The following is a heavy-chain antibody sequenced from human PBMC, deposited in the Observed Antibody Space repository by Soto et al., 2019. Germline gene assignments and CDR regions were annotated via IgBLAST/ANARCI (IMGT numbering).Heavy chain of an antibody. CDR1: GGSISSYY. D-gene: IGHD3-3*01. Sequence: SETLSLTCSVSGGSISSYYWSWIRQPPGRGLEYIGYIYHSGSTNYNPSLKSRVTILVDTSKNQFSLKLSSVTAADTAMYYCARGGLFAVLYFDYWGQGTPVTVSS. J-gene: IGHJ4*02. CDR2: IYHSGST. V-gene: IGHV4-59*01. CDR3: ARGGLFAVLYFDY.